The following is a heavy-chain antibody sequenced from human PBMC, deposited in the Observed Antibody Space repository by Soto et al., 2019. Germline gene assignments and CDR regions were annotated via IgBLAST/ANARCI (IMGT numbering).Heavy chain of an antibody. V-gene: IGHV3-30*18. J-gene: IGHJ4*02. CDR3: ENYCRSTSCFSGGLEQ. CDR1: GFTFSSYG. Sequence: QVQLVESGGGVVQPGRSLRLSCAASGFTFSSYGMHWVRQAPGKGLEWVAVISDDGSNKYYEDTVKGRFTISRDNSKNTLYLQMNSLRAEDTAVYYCENYCRSTSCFSGGLEQWSQGTLVTVSS. D-gene: IGHD2-2*01. CDR2: ISDDGSNK.